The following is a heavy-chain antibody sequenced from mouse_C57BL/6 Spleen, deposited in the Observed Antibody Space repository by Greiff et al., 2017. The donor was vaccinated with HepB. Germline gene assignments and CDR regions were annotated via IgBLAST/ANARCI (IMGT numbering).Heavy chain of an antibody. CDR1: GYTFTSYW. Sequence: QVQLQQSGAELVRPGTSVKLSCKASGYTFTSYWMHWVKQRPGQGLEWIGVIDPSDSYTNYNQKFKGKATLTVDTSSSTAYMQLSSLTSEDSAVYYCAREGFTTVVATRGWFAYWGQGTLVTVSA. D-gene: IGHD1-1*01. J-gene: IGHJ3*01. CDR2: IDPSDSYT. V-gene: IGHV1-59*01. CDR3: AREGFTTVVATRGWFAY.